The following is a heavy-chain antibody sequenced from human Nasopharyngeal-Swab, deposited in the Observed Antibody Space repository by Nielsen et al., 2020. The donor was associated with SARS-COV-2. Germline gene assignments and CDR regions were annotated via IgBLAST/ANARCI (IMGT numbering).Heavy chain of an antibody. CDR1: GFTFSSYE. CDR2: ISSSGSTI. V-gene: IGHV3-48*03. D-gene: IGHD3-22*01. J-gene: IGHJ4*02. CDR3: ARGVKEYYYDSSGYYYFDY. Sequence: GESLKISCAASGFTFSSYEMNWVRQAPGKGLEWVSYISSSGSTIYYADSVKGRFTISRDNAKNSLYLQINSLGAEDTAVYYCARGVKEYYYDSSGYYYFDYWGQGTLVTVSS.